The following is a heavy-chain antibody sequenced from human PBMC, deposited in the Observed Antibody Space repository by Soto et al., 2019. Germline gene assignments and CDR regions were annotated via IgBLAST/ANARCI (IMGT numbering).Heavy chain of an antibody. CDR2: ISYDGSNK. CDR3: ARYSPFDY. V-gene: IGHV3-30-3*01. CDR1: GFTFSSYA. J-gene: IGHJ4*02. D-gene: IGHD2-15*01. Sequence: QVQLVESGGGVVQPGRSLRLSCAASGFTFSSYAMHWVRQAPGKGLEWVAVISYDGSNKYYADSVKGRFTISRDNSKNTLYPQLNSLRAEDTAVYYCARYSPFDYWGQGTLVTVSS.